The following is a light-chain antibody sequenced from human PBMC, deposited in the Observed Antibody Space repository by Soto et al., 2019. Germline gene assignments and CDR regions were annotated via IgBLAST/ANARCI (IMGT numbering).Light chain of an antibody. CDR3: QQCGSSPPVT. Sequence: EIVLTQSPGTLSLSPGERATLSCRASQSVINTNLAWYQQKPGQAPRLLIHGASSRATGIPHRLSGSGSGTDFTLTISVLEPEDFVVYYWQQCGSSPPVTFGGGTKVEIK. J-gene: IGKJ4*01. V-gene: IGKV3-20*01. CDR1: QSVINTN. CDR2: GAS.